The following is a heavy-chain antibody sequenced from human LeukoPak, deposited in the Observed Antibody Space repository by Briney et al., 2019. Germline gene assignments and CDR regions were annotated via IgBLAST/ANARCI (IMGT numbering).Heavy chain of an antibody. Sequence: GGSLRLSCAASGFTFSSYAMTWVRQALGKGLEWVSAISGSGGSTYYADSVKGRFTISRDNSKNTLYLQMNSLRAEDTAVYYCAKDHSYYGSGSYDTRFDYWGQGTLVTVSS. CDR2: ISGSGGST. CDR1: GFTFSSYA. CDR3: AKDHSYYGSGSYDTRFDY. V-gene: IGHV3-23*01. D-gene: IGHD3-10*01. J-gene: IGHJ4*02.